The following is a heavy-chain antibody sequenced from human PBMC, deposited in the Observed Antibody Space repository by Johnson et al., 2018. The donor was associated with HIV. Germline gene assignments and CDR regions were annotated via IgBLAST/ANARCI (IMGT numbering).Heavy chain of an antibody. Sequence: VQLVESGGGLIEPGGSLRLSCAASGFIFSNAWMTWVRQAPGKGLEWVGRIKGKTDGGTTDYAAPVKGRFTISRSESKNTLYLQMNSLKIEDTAVYYCVKGIDSSSWYAFDIWGQGTMVTVSS. J-gene: IGHJ3*02. V-gene: IGHV3-15*01. CDR2: IKGKTDGGTT. CDR1: GFIFSNAW. CDR3: VKGIDSSSWYAFDI. D-gene: IGHD6-13*01.